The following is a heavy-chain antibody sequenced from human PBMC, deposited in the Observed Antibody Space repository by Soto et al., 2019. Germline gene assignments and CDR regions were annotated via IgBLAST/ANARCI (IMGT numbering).Heavy chain of an antibody. D-gene: IGHD3-16*01. CDR1: GYSFTRYG. CDR3: AMVDVYVTPSRQDV. CDR2: INAYNGNT. Sequence: QVQLVQSGAEVKNPGASVKVSCKASGYSFTRYGIGWARQAPGQGLEWMGWINAYNGNTNYAQNLQGRLTLTTGTSTTTAYMELRSLRANDRAIYYCAMVDVYVTPSRQDVWGQGTKFTGSS. V-gene: IGHV1-18*01. J-gene: IGHJ6*02.